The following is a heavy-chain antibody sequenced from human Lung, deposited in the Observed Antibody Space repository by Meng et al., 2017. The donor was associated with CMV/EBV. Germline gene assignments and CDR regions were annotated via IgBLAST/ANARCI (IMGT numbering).Heavy chain of an antibody. Sequence: AAADPFSNYAISGVGRAPGQGLEWMGGIVPIFGTTNSEQKFQGRVTITTDESRRTAYMELSSLTSEDTAVYYCATHDFLRGHWYFDLWGRGTLVTVSS. V-gene: IGHV1-69*05. D-gene: IGHD3/OR15-3a*01. CDR3: ATHDFLRGHWYFDL. CDR1: ADPFSNYA. J-gene: IGHJ2*01. CDR2: IVPIFGTT.